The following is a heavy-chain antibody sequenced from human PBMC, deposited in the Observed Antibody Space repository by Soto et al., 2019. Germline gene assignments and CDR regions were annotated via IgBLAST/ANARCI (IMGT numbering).Heavy chain of an antibody. V-gene: IGHV3-33*01. D-gene: IGHD3-10*01. CDR2: IWSDGSYD. CDR3: ARGTGPGSFLIDY. Sequence: QVQLVESGGGVVQPGRSLRLSCATSGFIFSNYAMHWVRQAPGQGLEWVALIWSDGSYDNYAESVKGRFTISRDNSKNTLYVQMNSLRVVDTAVYFCARGTGPGSFLIDYWGQGTLVTVSS. J-gene: IGHJ4*02. CDR1: GFIFSNYA.